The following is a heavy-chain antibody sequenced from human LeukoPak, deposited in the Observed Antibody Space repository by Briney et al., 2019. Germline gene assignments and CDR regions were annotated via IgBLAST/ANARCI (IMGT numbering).Heavy chain of an antibody. V-gene: IGHV4-59*01. CDR2: IYYTGST. Sequence: NPSETLSLTCTVSGGSISGYYWGWIRQPPGKGLEWIGYIYYTGSTSYSPSLKSRVTMSVDTSTNQFSLKLNSVTAADTAVYYCARYDANGRNLEYWGQGTLVTVSS. D-gene: IGHD5-24*01. CDR3: ARYDANGRNLEY. J-gene: IGHJ4*02. CDR1: GGSISGYY.